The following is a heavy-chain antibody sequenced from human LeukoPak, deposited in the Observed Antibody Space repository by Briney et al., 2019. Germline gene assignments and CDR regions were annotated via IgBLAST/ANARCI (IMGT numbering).Heavy chain of an antibody. CDR1: GFTFSSYA. D-gene: IGHD3-16*01. CDR3: AIEIMSAFDI. Sequence: GGFLRLSCAASGFTFSSYAMSWVRQAPGKGLEWVSYISSSSSTIYYADSVKGRFTISRDNAKNSLYLQMNSLRAEDTAVYYCAIEIMSAFDIWGQGTMVTVSS. V-gene: IGHV3-48*01. CDR2: ISSSSSTI. J-gene: IGHJ3*02.